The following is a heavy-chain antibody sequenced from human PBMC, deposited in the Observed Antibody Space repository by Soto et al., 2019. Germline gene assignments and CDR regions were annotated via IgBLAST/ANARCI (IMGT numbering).Heavy chain of an antibody. V-gene: IGHV4-34*01. CDR3: ARGAYCTNGVCYVLDY. J-gene: IGHJ4*02. Sequence: SETLSLTCAVYGGSFSGYYWSWIRQPPGKGLEWIGEINHSGSTNYNPSLKSRVTISVDTSKNQFSLKLSSVTAEDTAVYYSARGAYCTNGVCYVLDYWGQATLVTVS. CDR1: GGSFSGYY. CDR2: INHSGST. D-gene: IGHD2-8*01.